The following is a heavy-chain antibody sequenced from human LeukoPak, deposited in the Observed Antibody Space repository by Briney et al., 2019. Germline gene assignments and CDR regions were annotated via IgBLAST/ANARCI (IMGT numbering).Heavy chain of an antibody. CDR2: ISYDGSNQ. Sequence: GGSLRLSCAASGFTFSSYGMHWVRQAPGKGLEWVADISYDGSNQYFADSVKCRFTISRDNSKNTLYLQMNSLRAEDTAVYYCAKGLFDYGGFSDIFDYWGQGSLVTVSS. J-gene: IGHJ4*02. V-gene: IGHV3-30*18. CDR1: GFTFSSYG. CDR3: AKGLFDYGGFSDIFDY. D-gene: IGHD4-23*01.